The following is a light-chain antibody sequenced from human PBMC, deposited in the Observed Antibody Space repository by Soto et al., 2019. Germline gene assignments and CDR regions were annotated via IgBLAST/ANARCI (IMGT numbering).Light chain of an antibody. V-gene: IGKV2-28*01. J-gene: IGKJ5*01. CDR1: QSLLHSNVYNY. CDR2: LGS. CDR3: MQALQTPIT. Sequence: DIVMTQSPLSLPVTPGEPASISCRSSQSLLHSNVYNYLDWYLQKPGQSPQLLIYLGSNRASGVPDRFSGSGSGTDFTLKISRVEAEDFGVYYCMQALQTPITFGQGTRLEIK.